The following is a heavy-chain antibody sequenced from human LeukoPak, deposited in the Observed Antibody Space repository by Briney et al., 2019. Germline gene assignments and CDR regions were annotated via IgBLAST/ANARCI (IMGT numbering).Heavy chain of an antibody. V-gene: IGHV1-46*01. CDR3: ARGVVPTPPLF. CDR2: INPIGRST. D-gene: IGHD2-2*01. CDR1: GYTFTSYY. Sequence: ASVTVSCTASGYTFTSYYMHWVRQAPGQGLEGMGIINPIGRSTSYAQKFQGRVTMTRDTSTSTVYMELSSLRSEDTAVYYCARGVVPTPPLFWGQGTLVTVSS. J-gene: IGHJ4*02.